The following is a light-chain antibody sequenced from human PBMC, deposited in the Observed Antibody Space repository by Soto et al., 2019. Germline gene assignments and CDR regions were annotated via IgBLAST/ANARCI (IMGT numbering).Light chain of an antibody. J-gene: IGKJ1*01. CDR2: AAS. V-gene: IGKV1-39*01. CDR3: HQTYANPWT. Sequence: DIQMTQSPSSLSASVGDRVTITFRATQNISNYLNWYQQKPGKAPKVLIHAASRVQSGVPSTFSASGSGTDFALTISSLQPEDYATYYCHQTYANPWTFGQGTKVDIK. CDR1: QNISNY.